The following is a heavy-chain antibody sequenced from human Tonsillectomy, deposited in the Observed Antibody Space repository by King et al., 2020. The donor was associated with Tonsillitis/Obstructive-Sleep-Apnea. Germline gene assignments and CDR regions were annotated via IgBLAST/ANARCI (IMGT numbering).Heavy chain of an antibody. CDR2: ISAYNGNT. D-gene: IGHD3-22*01. V-gene: IGHV1-18*01. CDR1: GYTFTSYG. Sequence: QLVQSGAEVKKPGASVKVSCKASGYTFTSYGISWVRQAPGQGLEWMGWISAYNGNTNYAQKLQGRVTMTTDTSTSTAYMELRSRRSDDTAVYYCARDTYYYDSRGYYYDKGALDIGAQGPMVT. CDR3: ARDTYYYDSRGYYYDKGALDI. J-gene: IGHJ3*02.